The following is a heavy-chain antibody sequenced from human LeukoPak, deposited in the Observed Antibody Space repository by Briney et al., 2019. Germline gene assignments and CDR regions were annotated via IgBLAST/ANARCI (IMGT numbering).Heavy chain of an antibody. CDR2: INNSGGST. Sequence: GGSLRLSCAASGFTFSTYAMSWVRQAPGKGLEWVSTINNSGGSTYYADSVKGRFTISRDNSKNTLYLQMNSLRAEDTAVYYCAKDRIGDDYWGQGTLVTVSS. V-gene: IGHV3-23*01. CDR1: GFTFSTYA. J-gene: IGHJ4*02. D-gene: IGHD1-26*01. CDR3: AKDRIGDDY.